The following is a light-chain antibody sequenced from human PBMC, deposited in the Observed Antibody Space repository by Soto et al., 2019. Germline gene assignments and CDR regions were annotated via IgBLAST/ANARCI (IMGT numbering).Light chain of an antibody. CDR2: DTS. Sequence: ETVMTQSPATLSVSPGERATLSCRASHSVGSTLAWYQQKPGQAPRLLMFDTSTRATGIPARFSGSGSGTEFTLTINRLEPEDFAVYYCQQYGTSPRTFGQGTKV. J-gene: IGKJ1*01. CDR3: QQYGTSPRT. CDR1: HSVGST. V-gene: IGKV3-15*01.